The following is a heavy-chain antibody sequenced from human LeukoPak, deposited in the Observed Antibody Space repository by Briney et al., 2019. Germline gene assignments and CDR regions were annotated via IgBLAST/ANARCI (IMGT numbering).Heavy chain of an antibody. Sequence: PSETLSLTCTVSGGSISGYFWSWVRQPPGKGLEWIGYIYSSGSSNYNPSLKSRVTLSVDTSKNQFSLKLSSVTAADTAVYYCAREVIDYVDTVTTTYFDYWGQGTLVTVSS. CDR3: AREVIDYVDTVTTTYFDY. CDR1: GGSISGYF. V-gene: IGHV4-59*01. CDR2: IYSSGSS. J-gene: IGHJ4*02. D-gene: IGHD5-12*01.